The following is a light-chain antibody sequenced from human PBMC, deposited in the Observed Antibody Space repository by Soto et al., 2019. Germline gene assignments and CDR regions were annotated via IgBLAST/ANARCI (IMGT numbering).Light chain of an antibody. J-gene: IGKJ3*01. V-gene: IGKV1-27*01. CDR2: GAS. CDR3: QKYYGAPFT. Sequence: DIQMTQSPSSLSASVGDRVTITCRASQAIVTYLAWYQQKSGIPPKLLIYGASTLHSGVRSRFSGSGSGTDFTLTISSLPPEDVATYYCQKYYGAPFTFGPGTKVDI. CDR1: QAIVTY.